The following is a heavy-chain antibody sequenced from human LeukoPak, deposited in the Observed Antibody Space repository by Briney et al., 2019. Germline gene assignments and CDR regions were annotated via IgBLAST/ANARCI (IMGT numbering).Heavy chain of an antibody. J-gene: IGHJ5*02. Sequence: SETLSLTCTVPGGSISSYYWSWIRQPPGKGLEWIGYIYYSGSTNYNPSLKSRVTISVDTSKNQFSLKLSSVTAADTAVYYCARGGQWLDWFDPWGQGTLVTVSS. CDR1: GGSISSYY. CDR3: ARGGQWLDWFDP. CDR2: IYYSGST. V-gene: IGHV4-59*01. D-gene: IGHD6-19*01.